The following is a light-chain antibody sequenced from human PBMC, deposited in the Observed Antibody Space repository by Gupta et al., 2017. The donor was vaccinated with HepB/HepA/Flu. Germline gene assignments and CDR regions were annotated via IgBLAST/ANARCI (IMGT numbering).Light chain of an antibody. CDR2: GAS. J-gene: IGKJ1*01. CDR3: QPEGT. V-gene: IGKV3-15*01. Sequence: EIVMTQSPATLSVSPGERATLSCRASQSVSSNLAWYQQKPGQAPRLLIYGASNRATGITARFSGSGSGTDFTRPLSSMQSEDFEGYDGQPEGTFGQGTKVEIK. CDR1: QSVSSN.